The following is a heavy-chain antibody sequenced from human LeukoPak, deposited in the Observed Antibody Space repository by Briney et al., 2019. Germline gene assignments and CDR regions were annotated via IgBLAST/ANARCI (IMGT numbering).Heavy chain of an antibody. CDR1: GYTFTSYY. J-gene: IGHJ4*02. D-gene: IGHD3-10*01. CDR2: INPSGGST. Sequence: ASVKVSCKASGYTFTSYYMHWVRQAPGQGLEWMGIINPSGGSTSYAQKFQGRVTMTRDMSTSTVYMELSSLRSEDTAVYYCAKVWFGELTEPFDYWGQGTLATVSS. CDR3: AKVWFGELTEPFDY. V-gene: IGHV1-46*01.